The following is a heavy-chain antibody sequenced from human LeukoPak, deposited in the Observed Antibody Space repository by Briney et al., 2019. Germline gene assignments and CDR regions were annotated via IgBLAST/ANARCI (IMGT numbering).Heavy chain of an antibody. CDR3: ARAVGGYCSSTSCYHLDY. CDR1: GGSFSGYY. CDR2: INHSGST. V-gene: IGHV4-34*01. D-gene: IGHD2-2*01. Sequence: SETLSLTCAVYGGSFSGYYWSWIRQPPGKGLEWIGEINHSGSTNYNPSLKSRVTISVDTSKNQFSLKLSSVTAADTAVYYCARAVGGYCSSTSCYHLDYWGQGTLVTVSS. J-gene: IGHJ4*02.